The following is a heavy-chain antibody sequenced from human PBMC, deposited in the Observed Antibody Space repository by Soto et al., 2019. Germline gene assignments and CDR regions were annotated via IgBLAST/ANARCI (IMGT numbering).Heavy chain of an antibody. CDR3: ARSTCGSYCGMDV. D-gene: IGHD1-26*01. CDR2: IKQDGSEK. V-gene: IGHV3-7*03. CDR1: GFTLSSYW. J-gene: IGHJ6*02. Sequence: GGYLRLSCAASGFTLSSYWMSWVRQAPGKGLEWVANIKQDGSEKYYVDSVKGRFTISRDNAKNSLYLQMNSLRAEDTAVYYCARSTCGSYCGMDVWGQGTMLTVSS.